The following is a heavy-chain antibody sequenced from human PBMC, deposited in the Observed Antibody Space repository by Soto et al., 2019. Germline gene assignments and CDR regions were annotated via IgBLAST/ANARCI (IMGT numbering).Heavy chain of an antibody. J-gene: IGHJ4*02. CDR2: INHSGST. V-gene: IGHV4-34*01. CDR1: GGSFSGYY. D-gene: IGHD5-12*01. Sequence: QVQLQQWGAGLLKPSETLSLTCAVYGGSFSGYYWSWIRQPPGKGLEWIGEINHSGSTNYNPSLKSRVTISVDTSKYQFSLKLSSVTAAATAVYYCARGMNRRRLRLYYFDYWGQGTLVTVSS. CDR3: ARGMNRRRLRLYYFDY.